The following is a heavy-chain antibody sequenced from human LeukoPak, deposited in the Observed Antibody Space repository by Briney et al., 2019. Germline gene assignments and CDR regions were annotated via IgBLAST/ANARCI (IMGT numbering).Heavy chain of an antibody. CDR1: GYTFTSYG. J-gene: IGHJ3*02. CDR3: ARATVVPAAIPNDASDI. V-gene: IGHV1-18*01. Sequence: ASVKVSCKASGYTFTSYGISWVRQAPGQGLEWMGWISAYNGNTNYAQKLQGRVTMTTDTSTSTAYMELRSLRSDDTAVYYCARATVVPAAIPNDASDIWGQGTMVTVSS. CDR2: ISAYNGNT. D-gene: IGHD2-2*01.